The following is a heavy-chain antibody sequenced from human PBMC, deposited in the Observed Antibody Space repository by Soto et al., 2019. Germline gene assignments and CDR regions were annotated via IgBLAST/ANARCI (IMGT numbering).Heavy chain of an antibody. Sequence: LILSCAASGFTFSTYGMHWIRQAPGKGLEWVAAMSYDGTKQYYVDSVKGRFTISRDNSRNTLFLQLNSLRDEDTAVYYCAKEYGSTWIDHWGQGTPGTVSA. CDR2: MSYDGTKQ. J-gene: IGHJ4*02. CDR1: GFTFSTYG. V-gene: IGHV3-30*18. D-gene: IGHD6-13*01. CDR3: AKEYGSTWIDH.